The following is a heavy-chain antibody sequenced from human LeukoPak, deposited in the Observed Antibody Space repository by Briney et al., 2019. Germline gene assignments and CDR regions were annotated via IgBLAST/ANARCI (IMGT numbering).Heavy chain of an antibody. D-gene: IGHD6-13*01. Sequence: GGSLRLSCAASGFTFSSYAMSWVRQAPGKGLEWVSAISGSGGSTYYADSVKGRFTISRDNSKNTLYLQMNSLRAEDTAVYYCAKDSGGCSWGLYYFDYWGQGTLVTVSS. CDR2: ISGSGGST. CDR1: GFTFSSYA. V-gene: IGHV3-23*01. J-gene: IGHJ4*02. CDR3: AKDSGGCSWGLYYFDY.